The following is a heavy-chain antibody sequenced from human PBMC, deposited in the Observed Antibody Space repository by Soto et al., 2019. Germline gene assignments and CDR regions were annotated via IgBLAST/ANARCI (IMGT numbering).Heavy chain of an antibody. J-gene: IGHJ3*01. Sequence: QVNLVESGGGVVQPGRSLRLSCEASGFIFSDFGMHWVRQAPGKGLEWVAVISYDGNNKYYAQSVKGRFTISRDNSKNTLCLNMDSLRPEDTAVYHCVKGDLDTAVVNSPDTFDFWGPATMVTVS. CDR2: ISYDGNNK. CDR3: VKGDLDTAVVNSPDTFDF. CDR1: GFIFSDFG. D-gene: IGHD5-18*01. V-gene: IGHV3-30*18.